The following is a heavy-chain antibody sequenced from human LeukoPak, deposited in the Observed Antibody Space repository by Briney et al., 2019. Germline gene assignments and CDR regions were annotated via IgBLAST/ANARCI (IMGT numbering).Heavy chain of an antibody. Sequence: PGGSLRLSCAASGFTFSDYRMNWVRQAPGKGLEWISYISNDLSTIHYADSVKGRFTISRDNAKNSLYLQMNSLRAEDTAVYYCARVPSGSYYRFDYWGQGTLVTVSS. V-gene: IGHV3-48*04. CDR2: ISNDLSTI. CDR3: ARVPSGSYYRFDY. J-gene: IGHJ4*02. CDR1: GFTFSDYR. D-gene: IGHD1-26*01.